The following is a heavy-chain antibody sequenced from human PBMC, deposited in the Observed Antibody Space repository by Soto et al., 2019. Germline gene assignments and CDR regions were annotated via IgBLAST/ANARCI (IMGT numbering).Heavy chain of an antibody. D-gene: IGHD3-3*01. CDR1: GGSISSYY. J-gene: IGHJ6*02. CDR3: ARGIPYYDFWSGPAENYYYYGMDV. V-gene: IGHV4-59*01. CDR2: IYYSGST. Sequence: LSLTCTVSGGSISSYYWSWIRQPPGKGLEWIGYIYYSGSTNYNPSLKSRVTISVDTSKNQFSLKLSSVTAADTAVYYCARGIPYYDFWSGPAENYYYYGMDVWGQGTTVTVSS.